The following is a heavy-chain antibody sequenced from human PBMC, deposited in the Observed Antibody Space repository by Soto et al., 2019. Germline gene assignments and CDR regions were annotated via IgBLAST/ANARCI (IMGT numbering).Heavy chain of an antibody. Sequence: QVQLQESGPGLVKPSQTLSLTCTVSGGSISRADYYVSWIRQPPGKGLEWIGYIYYSGSTYYKPSLKSRVTISVDTSKHQLSLKLSSVTAADMAVYYCATGAVVIGGGFDYWGQLTLVTVSS. D-gene: IGHD3-22*01. J-gene: IGHJ4*02. CDR2: IYYSGST. CDR1: GGSISRADYY. V-gene: IGHV4-30-4*01. CDR3: ATGAVVIGGGFDY.